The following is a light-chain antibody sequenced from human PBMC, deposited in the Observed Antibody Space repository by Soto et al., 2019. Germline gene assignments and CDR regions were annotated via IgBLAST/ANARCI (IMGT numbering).Light chain of an antibody. Sequence: DIQMTQSPSTLSASVGDRVTITCRASQSISSWLAWYQQKPGKAPKLLIYDASTLESGVPSRFSGSGSGTEFTLTIDSLQPDDFATYYCQQYDSYSRTFGHGTKVDIK. J-gene: IGKJ1*01. V-gene: IGKV1-5*01. CDR3: QQYDSYSRT. CDR1: QSISSW. CDR2: DAS.